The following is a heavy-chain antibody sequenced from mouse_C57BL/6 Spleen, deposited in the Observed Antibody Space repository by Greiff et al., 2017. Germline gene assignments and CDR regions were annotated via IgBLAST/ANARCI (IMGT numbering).Heavy chain of an antibody. V-gene: IGHV3-8*01. CDR2: ISSSGST. CDR1: GYSITSDY. D-gene: IGHD1-1*01. Sequence: EVKLVESGPGLAKPSQTLSLTCSVTGYSITSDYWNWIRKFPGNKLEYMGYISSSGSTYYNPSLKSRISITRDTSTNQYYLQLNSVTTEDTATYYCARYYYGSRTLDYWGQGTTLTVSS. CDR3: ARYYYGSRTLDY. J-gene: IGHJ2*01.